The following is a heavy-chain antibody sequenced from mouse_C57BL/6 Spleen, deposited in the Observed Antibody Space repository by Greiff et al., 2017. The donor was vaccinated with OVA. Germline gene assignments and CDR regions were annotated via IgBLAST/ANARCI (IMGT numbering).Heavy chain of an antibody. J-gene: IGHJ4*01. CDR3: ARVPPMDY. CDR2: IWRGGST. CDR1: GFSLTSYG. V-gene: IGHV2-2*01. Sequence: QVQLQQSGPGLVQPSQSLSITCTVSGFSLTSYGVHWVRQSPGQGLEWLGVIWRGGSTAYNAAFISRLSISTDNSKSQVFSKMNNLEADDTAINYCARVPPMDYWGQGTSVTVSS. D-gene: IGHD5-1*01.